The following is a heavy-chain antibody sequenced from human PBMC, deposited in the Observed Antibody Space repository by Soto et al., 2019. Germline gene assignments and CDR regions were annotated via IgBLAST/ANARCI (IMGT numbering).Heavy chain of an antibody. CDR3: ASTEYSSGTFDY. D-gene: IGHD6-19*01. Sequence: ASVKVSCKASGYTFTSYCISWVRQAPGQGLEWMGWISAYNGNTNYAQKLQGRVTMTTDTSTSTAYMELRSLRSDDTAVYYCASTEYSSGTFDYWGQGTLVTVSS. CDR2: ISAYNGNT. CDR1: GYTFTSYC. V-gene: IGHV1-18*04. J-gene: IGHJ4*02.